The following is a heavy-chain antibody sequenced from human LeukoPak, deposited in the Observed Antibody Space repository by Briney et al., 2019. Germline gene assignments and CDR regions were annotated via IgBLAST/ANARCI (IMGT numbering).Heavy chain of an antibody. CDR1: GFIFSNYW. D-gene: IGHD1-1*01. Sequence: GGSLRLSCAASGFIFSNYWMTWVRQAPGKGLEWVANIKQDGSAKYYVDSVKGRFTISRDNDKKLLYLQMNGLRAEDTAVYYCTRGGQLWAHFDYWGQGILVTISS. J-gene: IGHJ4*02. CDR2: IKQDGSAK. CDR3: TRGGQLWAHFDY. V-gene: IGHV3-7*01.